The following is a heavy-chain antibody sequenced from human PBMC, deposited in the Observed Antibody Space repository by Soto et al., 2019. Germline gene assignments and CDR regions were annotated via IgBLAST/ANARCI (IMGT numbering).Heavy chain of an antibody. V-gene: IGHV4-38-2*01. J-gene: IGHJ6*02. CDR2: IYRSGSN. CDR3: ARSIVPTAPYYYYGMDV. Sequence: CHPWVVAGYYSTGVGCWGLIQQHPGKGLEWIGNIYRSGSNYYSPSLMSRVTISLDTSKNHISLRLSSVTAADTAVYFCARSIVPTAPYYYYGMDVWGQRTTVTGSS. CDR1: GYYSTGVGC. D-gene: IGHD2-2*01.